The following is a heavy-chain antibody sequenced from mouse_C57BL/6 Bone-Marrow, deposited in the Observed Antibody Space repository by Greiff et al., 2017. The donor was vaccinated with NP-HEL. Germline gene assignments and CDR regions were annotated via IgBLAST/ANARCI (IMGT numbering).Heavy chain of an antibody. CDR2: ISSGGDYI. J-gene: IGHJ1*03. CDR3: TRDYDYDWYFDV. D-gene: IGHD2-4*01. V-gene: IGHV5-9-1*02. Sequence: EVKVVESGEGLVKPGGSLKLSCAASGFTFSSYAMSWVRQTPEKRLEWVAYISSGGDYIYYADTVKGRFTISRDNARNTLYLQMSSLKSEDTAMYYCTRDYDYDWYFDVWGTGTTVTVAS. CDR1: GFTFSSYA.